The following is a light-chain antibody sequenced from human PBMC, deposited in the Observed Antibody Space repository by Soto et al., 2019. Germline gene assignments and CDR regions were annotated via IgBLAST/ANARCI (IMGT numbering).Light chain of an antibody. Sequence: EIVMTQSPLSLSVTPGEPASISCRSSQSLLHSNGDNYFDWYLQKPGQSPQLLIYWGSNRASGVPDRFSGSGSGTDFTLKISRVEAEDVGVYYCMQALQTPPYTFGQGTKLELK. CDR2: WGS. J-gene: IGKJ2*01. CDR1: QSLLHSNGDNY. CDR3: MQALQTPPYT. V-gene: IGKV2-28*01.